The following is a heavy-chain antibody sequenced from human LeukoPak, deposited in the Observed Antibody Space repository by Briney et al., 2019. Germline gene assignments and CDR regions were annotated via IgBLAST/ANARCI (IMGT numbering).Heavy chain of an antibody. CDR1: GGSISSYY. D-gene: IGHD2-15*01. CDR2: IYYSGST. V-gene: IGHV4-59*01. Sequence: SETLSLTCTVSGGSISSYYWSWIRQPPGKGLEWIGYIYYSGSTNYNPSLKSRVTISVDTSKNQSSLKLSSVTAADTAVYYCARVGYCSGGSCYSLVNWGQGTLVTVSS. CDR3: ARVGYCSGGSCYSLVN. J-gene: IGHJ4*02.